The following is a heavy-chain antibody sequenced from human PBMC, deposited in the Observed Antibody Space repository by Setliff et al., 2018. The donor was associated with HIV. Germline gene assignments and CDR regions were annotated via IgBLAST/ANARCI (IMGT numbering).Heavy chain of an antibody. CDR1: SGSISSNSFY. V-gene: IGHV4-39*01. D-gene: IGHD6-19*01. CDR3: ARNVAATSAFDI. Sequence: SETLSLTCTVSSGSISSNSFYWGWIRQHPGKGLEWIGTIHYSGSAYYNPSLKSRVSISVDTSKNQFSLKLTSVTAADTAVYYCARNVAATSAFDIWGRGTMVTVSS. CDR2: IHYSGSA. J-gene: IGHJ3*02.